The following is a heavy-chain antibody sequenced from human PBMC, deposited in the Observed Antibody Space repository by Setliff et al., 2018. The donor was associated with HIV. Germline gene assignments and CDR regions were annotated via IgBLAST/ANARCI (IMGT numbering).Heavy chain of an antibody. V-gene: IGHV1-3*01. CDR2: INGGNAIT. CDR1: GYSFSNYA. Sequence: ASVKVSCKASGYSFSNYAIHWVRQAPGQGLEWMGWINGGNAITKFSQKFQGRVTITADESTSTAYMELSSLRSEDTAVYYCARRGIVATIEDWGQGTLVTVSS. D-gene: IGHD5-12*01. CDR3: ARRGIVATIED. J-gene: IGHJ4*02.